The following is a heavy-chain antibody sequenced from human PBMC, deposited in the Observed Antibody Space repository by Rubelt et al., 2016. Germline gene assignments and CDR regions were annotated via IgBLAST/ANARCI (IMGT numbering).Heavy chain of an antibody. CDR2: IDPSDSYT. J-gene: IGHJ6*02. CDR3: ASTIGSGGDYGMDV. Sequence: EVQLVQPGAEVKKPGESLRISCKGSGYSFTSYWISWVRQMPGQGLEWMGRIDPSDSYTNYSQSRAIKGHVTISADKSMGTAYLQVSSREASDTARYYCASTIGSGGDYGMDVWGQGTTVTVSS. V-gene: IGHV5-10-1*03. D-gene: IGHD3-10*01. CDR1: GYSFTSYW.